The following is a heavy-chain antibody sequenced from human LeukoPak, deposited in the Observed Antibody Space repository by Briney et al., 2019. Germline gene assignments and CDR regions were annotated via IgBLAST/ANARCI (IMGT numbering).Heavy chain of an antibody. Sequence: SETLSLTCTVSGGSISSSGYYWGWLRQPPGKGLEWIGSIYYSGSTYYNPSLKSRVTISVHTSKNQFSLKLSSVTAADTAVYYCARVSDSSGYYYSFDYWGQGTLVTVSS. D-gene: IGHD3-22*01. CDR3: ARVSDSSGYYYSFDY. J-gene: IGHJ4*02. CDR1: GGSISSSGYY. CDR2: IYYSGST. V-gene: IGHV4-39*07.